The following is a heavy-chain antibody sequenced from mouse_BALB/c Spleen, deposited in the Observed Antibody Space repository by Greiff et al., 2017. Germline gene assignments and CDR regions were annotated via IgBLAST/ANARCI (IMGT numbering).Heavy chain of an antibody. CDR1: GYTFTSYT. V-gene: IGHV1-4*01. J-gene: IGHJ1*01. CDR2: INPSSGYT. Sequence: VQLQQSGAELARPGASVKMSCKASGYTFTSYTMHWVKQRPGQGLEWIGYINPSSGYTNYNQKFKDKATLTADKSSSTAYMQLSSLTSEDSAVYYCARGSITTVWYFDVWGAGTTVTVSS. CDR3: ARGSITTVWYFDV. D-gene: IGHD1-1*01.